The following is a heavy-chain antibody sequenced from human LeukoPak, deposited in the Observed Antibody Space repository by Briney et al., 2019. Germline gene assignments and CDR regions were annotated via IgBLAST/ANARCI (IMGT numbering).Heavy chain of an antibody. Sequence: SETLSLTCTVSGGSISSYYWSWIRQPPGKGLEWIGYIYYSGSANYNPSLKSRVTISVDTSKNQFSLKLRSVTAADTAVYYCARDGVAGGFDYWGQGILVTVSS. V-gene: IGHV4-59*01. CDR3: ARDGVAGGFDY. CDR1: GGSISSYY. CDR2: IYYSGSA. D-gene: IGHD6-19*01. J-gene: IGHJ4*02.